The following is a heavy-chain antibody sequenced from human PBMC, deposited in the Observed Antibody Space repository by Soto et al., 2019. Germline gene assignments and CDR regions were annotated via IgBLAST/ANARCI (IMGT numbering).Heavy chain of an antibody. D-gene: IGHD1-26*01. J-gene: IGHJ4*02. CDR3: ARVEEYSGSPFDF. Sequence: SQTLSLTCAISGDIVSSNSAAWNWIRQSQSRGLEWLGRTYYRSKWFNDYAVSVNSRIIINPDTSKNQFSLQLNSVTPDDTAVYYCARVEEYSGSPFDFWGQGTLVTVSS. CDR1: GDIVSSNSAA. V-gene: IGHV6-1*01. CDR2: TYYRSKWFN.